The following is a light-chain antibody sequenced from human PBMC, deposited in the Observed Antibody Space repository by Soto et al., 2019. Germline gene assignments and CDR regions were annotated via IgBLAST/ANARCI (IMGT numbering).Light chain of an antibody. V-gene: IGKV1-5*03. J-gene: IGKJ1*01. CDR2: KAS. CDR3: QHYSAFSVT. Sequence: IQMNNSPSTLSASKEDRVTITCRASQSIGDLLAWYQQKPGEAPKVLIYKASYLESGVPSRFSGSGSGTEFTLTISSLQPEDLATYYCQHYSAFSVTFGQVANVAI. CDR1: QSIGDL.